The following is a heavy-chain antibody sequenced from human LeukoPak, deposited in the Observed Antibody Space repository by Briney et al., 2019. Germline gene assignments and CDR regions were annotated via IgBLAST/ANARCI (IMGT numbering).Heavy chain of an antibody. D-gene: IGHD3-10*01. J-gene: IGHJ4*02. CDR1: GFTFTDSY. CDR2: ISSHGGTI. CDR3: ARVNMIRGVIDY. V-gene: IGHV3-11*04. Sequence: GGSLRLSCAASGFTFTDSYMTWVRQAPGKGLEWISYISSHGGTIYYADSVKGRFTISRDSANNSLYLQMNSLTAADTALYFCARVNMIRGVIDYWGQGTLVTVSS.